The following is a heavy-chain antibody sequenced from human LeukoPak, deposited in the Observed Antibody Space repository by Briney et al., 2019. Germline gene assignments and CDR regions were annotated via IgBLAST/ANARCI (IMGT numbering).Heavy chain of an antibody. Sequence: KPSETLSLTCTVSGGSISSNYWSWIRQPAGKGLEWIGRIHATGNTRSNPSLKSRVTMSIDTSKNQFSLELSSVTAADTAVYFCATGLPGDYDYNCFDSWGQGALVTVSS. CDR1: GGSISSNY. J-gene: IGHJ4*02. V-gene: IGHV4-4*07. CDR3: ATGLPGDYDYNCFDS. D-gene: IGHD5-12*01. CDR2: IHATGNT.